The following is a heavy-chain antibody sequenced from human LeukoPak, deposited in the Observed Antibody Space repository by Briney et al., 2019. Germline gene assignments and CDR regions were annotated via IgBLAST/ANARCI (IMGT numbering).Heavy chain of an antibody. CDR1: GFTFSNHW. Sequence: GGSLRLSCAASGFTFSNHWMSWVRQAPGKGLEWVANIRQDGAERYYVDSVKGRFTISRDNAKNSVYLEMNSLRVEDTAVYFCARAPYFESSGPLWGQGTLVTVSS. CDR2: IRQDGAER. D-gene: IGHD3-22*01. J-gene: IGHJ4*02. V-gene: IGHV3-7*01. CDR3: ARAPYFESSGPL.